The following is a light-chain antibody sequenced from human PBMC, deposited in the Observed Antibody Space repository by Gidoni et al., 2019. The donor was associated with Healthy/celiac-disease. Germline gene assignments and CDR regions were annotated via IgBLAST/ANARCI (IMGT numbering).Light chain of an antibody. CDR1: SSDVGGHNY. CDR2: SFS. CDR3: SSYTSSSTRV. Sequence: QSALTQHAYVDGSPGKSTTSSFTGTSSDVGGHNYVSWYQQTPGNAPNLMIFSFSNRPSGVSIRFSGSTSGNTASLTISGLQAEDEADYYCSSYTSSSTRVFGGGTKLTVL. J-gene: IGLJ3*02. V-gene: IGLV2-14*01.